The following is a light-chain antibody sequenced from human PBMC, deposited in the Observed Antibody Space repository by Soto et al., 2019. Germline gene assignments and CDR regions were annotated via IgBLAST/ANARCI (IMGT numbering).Light chain of an antibody. Sequence: SQSPSSLSASVGDRVTITCRASHNIDKYLNWYQQKPGKAPKILIYGASNLQSGVPSRFSGSGSGTEFTLTISSLHPEDFATYYCQQSYNTHALTFGGGTKADIK. CDR1: HNIDKY. CDR3: QQSYNTHALT. V-gene: IGKV1-39*01. CDR2: GAS. J-gene: IGKJ4*01.